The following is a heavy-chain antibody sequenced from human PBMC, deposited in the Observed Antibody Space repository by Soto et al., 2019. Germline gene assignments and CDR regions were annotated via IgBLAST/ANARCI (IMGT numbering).Heavy chain of an antibody. CDR1: GGTFSSYT. CDR2: IIPILGIA. CDR3: ARGGGYCSGGSCYDYGMDV. V-gene: IGHV1-69*02. J-gene: IGHJ6*02. Sequence: QVQLVQSGAEVKKPGSSVKVSCKASGGTFSSYTISWVRQAPGQGLEWMGRIIPILGIANYAQKFQGRVTSTAGKSARTAYRELSSLRSEDTAVYYCARGGGYCSGGSCYDYGMDVWGQGTTVTVSS. D-gene: IGHD2-15*01.